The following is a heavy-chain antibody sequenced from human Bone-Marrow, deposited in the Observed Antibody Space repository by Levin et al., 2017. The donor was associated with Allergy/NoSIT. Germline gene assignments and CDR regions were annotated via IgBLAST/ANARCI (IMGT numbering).Heavy chain of an antibody. D-gene: IGHD4-11*01. V-gene: IGHV3-23*01. J-gene: IGHJ4*02. CDR2: ITGSGSST. CDR1: GFTFSNYA. Sequence: SCKASGFTFSNYALNWVRQVPGKGLEWVSGITGSGSSTYYADSVKGRFSISRDNSKSTVYLKINSLRAEDTAVYYCAKEEDLTTATTSLVALDYWGQGTLVTVSS. CDR3: AKEEDLTTATTSLVALDY.